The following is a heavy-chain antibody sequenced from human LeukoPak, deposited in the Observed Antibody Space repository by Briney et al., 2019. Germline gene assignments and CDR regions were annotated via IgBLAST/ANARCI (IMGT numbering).Heavy chain of an antibody. CDR2: IKQDGSEK. J-gene: IGHJ6*04. CDR3: ARGAYGGRGYYYGVDV. CDR1: GFTFSSYW. V-gene: IGHV3-7*03. D-gene: IGHD4-23*01. Sequence: PAESLRLSCAASGFTFSSYWMNWVRQAPGKGLEWVANIKQDGSEKYYVDSVKGRFTISRDNTENSLYLQMNSLRAEDTAVYFCARGAYGGRGYYYGVDVWGKGTTVTVSS.